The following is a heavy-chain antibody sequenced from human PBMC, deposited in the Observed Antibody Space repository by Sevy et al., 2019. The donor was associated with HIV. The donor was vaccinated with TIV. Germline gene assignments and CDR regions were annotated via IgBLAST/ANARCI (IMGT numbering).Heavy chain of an antibody. D-gene: IGHD3-16*02. Sequence: GGSLRLSCAASGFTFSSYGMHWVRQAPGKGLEWVAVISYDGSNKYYADSVKGRFTISRDNSKNTLYLQMNSLRAEDTAVYYCAKDRGLMITFGGVIVMYYYYYGMDVWGQGTTVTVSS. V-gene: IGHV3-30*18. CDR3: AKDRGLMITFGGVIVMYYYYYGMDV. CDR1: GFTFSSYG. CDR2: ISYDGSNK. J-gene: IGHJ6*02.